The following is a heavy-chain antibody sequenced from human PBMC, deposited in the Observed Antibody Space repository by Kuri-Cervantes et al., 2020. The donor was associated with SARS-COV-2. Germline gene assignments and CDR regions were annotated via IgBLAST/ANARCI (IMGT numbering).Heavy chain of an antibody. CDR3: AKGWGGYCSSTSCYYYYYGMDV. D-gene: IGHD2-2*01. CDR2: IYHSGST. V-gene: IGHV4-4*02. J-gene: IGHJ6*02. CDR1: GGSISSSNW. Sequence: SETLSLTCAVSGGSISSSNWWSWVRQPPGKGLEWIGEIYHSGSTNYNPSLKSRVTISVDTSKNQFSLKLSSVTATETAVYYCAKGWGGYCSSTSCYYYYYGMDVWGQGTTVTVSS.